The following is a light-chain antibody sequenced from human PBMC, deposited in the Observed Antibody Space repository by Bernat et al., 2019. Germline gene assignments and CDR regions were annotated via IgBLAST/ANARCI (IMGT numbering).Light chain of an antibody. V-gene: IGKV1-9*01. CDR2: AAS. J-gene: IGKJ4*01. CDR1: QDLSSR. CDR3: QQYFTYPLS. Sequence: DIQLTQSPSFLSASVGDRVAITCRSSQDLSSRLGWYQQKPGEAPKLLIYAASILQSGVPSTFRGSASGTEFTLTISSLQPDDLATYYCQQYFTYPLSFGGGTKVEIK.